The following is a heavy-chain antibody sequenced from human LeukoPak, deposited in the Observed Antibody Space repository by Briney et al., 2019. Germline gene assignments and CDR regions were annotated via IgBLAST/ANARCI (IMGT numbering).Heavy chain of an antibody. V-gene: IGHV1-8*03. CDR1: GYTFTGYY. CDR3: ARVNGGDGSGY. J-gene: IGHJ4*02. Sequence: ASVKVSCKASGYTFTGYYMHWVRQAPGQGLEWMGWMNPNSGNTGYAQKFQGRVTITRNTSISTAYMELSSLRSEDTAVYYCARVNGGDGSGYWGQGTLVTVSS. D-gene: IGHD3-16*01. CDR2: MNPNSGNT.